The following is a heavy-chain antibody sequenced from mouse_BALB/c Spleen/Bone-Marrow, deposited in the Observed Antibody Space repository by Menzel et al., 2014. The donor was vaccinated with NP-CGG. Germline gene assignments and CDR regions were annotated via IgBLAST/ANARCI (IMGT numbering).Heavy chain of an antibody. V-gene: IGHV5-17*02. Sequence: EVQLVESGGGLVQPGGSRKLSCAASGFTFSSFGMHWVRQAPEKGLEWVAFISSGSSIIYYADTVKGRFTISRDNPKNTLFLQMTSLRSEDTAMYYCARSQFHGNYFDSWGQGTTLTVSS. CDR3: ARSQFHGNYFDS. J-gene: IGHJ2*01. D-gene: IGHD6-1*01. CDR1: GFTFSSFG. CDR2: ISSGSSII.